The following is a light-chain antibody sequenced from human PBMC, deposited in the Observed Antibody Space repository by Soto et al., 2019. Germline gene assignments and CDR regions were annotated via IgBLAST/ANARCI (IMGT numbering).Light chain of an antibody. CDR1: SSNIGSNT. CDR2: GND. Sequence: QSVLTQPPSASGTLGQRATISCSGSSSNIGSNTVNWYQQLPGTAPKLLIYGNDQRPSGVPDRFSGSKSGTSASLAISGLQSEDEADYYCAAWDDRLNGYVFGTGTKVTVL. J-gene: IGLJ1*01. V-gene: IGLV1-44*01. CDR3: AAWDDRLNGYV.